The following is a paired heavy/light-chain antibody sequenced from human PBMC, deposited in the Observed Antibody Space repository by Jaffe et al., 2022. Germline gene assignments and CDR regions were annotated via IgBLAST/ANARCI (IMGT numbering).Heavy chain of an antibody. Sequence: QVQLVQSGAEVKKPGSSVKVSCKASGGTFSSYAISWVRQAPGQGLEWMGGIIPIFGTANYAQKFQGRVTITTDESTSTAYMELSSLRSEDTAVYYCARDLVTMVRGVIIYRWFDPWGQGTLVTVSS. CDR2: IIPIFGTA. J-gene: IGHJ5*02. CDR3: ARDLVTMVRGVIIYRWFDP. D-gene: IGHD3-10*01. V-gene: IGHV1-69*05. CDR1: GGTFSSYA.
Light chain of an antibody. J-gene: IGLJ3*02. V-gene: IGLV3-21*02. CDR3: QVWDSSSDQGV. CDR2: DDS. Sequence: SYVLTQPPSVSVAPGQTARITCGGNNIGSKSVHWYQQKPGQAPVLVVYDDSDRPSGIPERFSGSNSGNTATLTISRVEAGDEADYYCQVWDSSSDQGVFGGGTKLTVL. CDR1: NIGSKS.